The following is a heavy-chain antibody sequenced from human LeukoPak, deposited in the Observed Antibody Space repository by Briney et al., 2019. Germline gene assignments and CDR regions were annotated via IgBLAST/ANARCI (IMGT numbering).Heavy chain of an antibody. Sequence: PSETLSLTCTVSGGSVSDYYWSWIRQSPGKGLEWIGYIYYTGSTSYNPSLRSRVTMSADTSKNQFSLKLSSVTAADTALYYCARDRGARDWGQGILVTVSS. J-gene: IGHJ4*02. V-gene: IGHV4-59*02. CDR2: IYYTGST. CDR3: ARDRGARD. CDR1: GGSVSDYY.